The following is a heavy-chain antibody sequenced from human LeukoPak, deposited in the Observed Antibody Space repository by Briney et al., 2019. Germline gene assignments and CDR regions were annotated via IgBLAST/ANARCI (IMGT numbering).Heavy chain of an antibody. Sequence: SETLSLTCAVYGASFSGYYWTWIRQPPWKGLEWIGEVNHSGTTNYNPSLKSRVTISVDTSKNQFSLKLSSVTAADTAVYYCARGQEEWDRLQRAVHFDYWGQGTLVTVSS. V-gene: IGHV4-34*01. CDR2: VNHSGTT. CDR1: GASFSGYY. CDR3: ARGQEEWDRLQRAVHFDY. J-gene: IGHJ4*02. D-gene: IGHD1-26*01.